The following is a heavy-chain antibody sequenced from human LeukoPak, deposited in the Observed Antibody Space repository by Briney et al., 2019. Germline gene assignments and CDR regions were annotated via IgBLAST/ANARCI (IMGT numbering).Heavy chain of an antibody. V-gene: IGHV3-74*01. CDR1: GFPLHNHR. J-gene: IGHJ4*02. Sequence: GSLRLPCSTPGFPLHNHRMQLVRQTPGKGPVLVSRLNSDGSSTSYADSVKGRFTISRDNAETTLHLQMNNLSAEDTAVYYCARASNRNSINFDYWGQGALVTVSS. D-gene: IGHD1-7*01. CDR3: ARASNRNSINFDY. CDR2: LNSDGSST.